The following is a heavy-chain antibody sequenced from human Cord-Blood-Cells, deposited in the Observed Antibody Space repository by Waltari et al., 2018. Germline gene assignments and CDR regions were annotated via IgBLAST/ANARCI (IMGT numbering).Heavy chain of an antibody. CDR2: ITQICGTA. J-gene: IGHJ6*02. CDR1: GGTFSSYA. D-gene: IGHD1-26*01. Sequence: QVQLVQSGAEVKKPGSSVKVSCKASGGTFSSYAISWGRQAPGQGLEWMGRITQICGTANDAKKFKGRVTMTADESTSTASMELSSLRSEDTAVYYCAGWELLRYYYYGMDVWGQGTTVTVSS. CDR3: AGWELLRYYYYGMDV. V-gene: IGHV1-69*18.